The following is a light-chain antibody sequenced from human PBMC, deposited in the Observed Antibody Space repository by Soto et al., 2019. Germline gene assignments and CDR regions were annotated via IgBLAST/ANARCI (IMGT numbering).Light chain of an antibody. CDR1: QSVSSSY. CDR2: DTS. J-gene: IGKJ1*01. Sequence: VVLTQSPATLSLSPGNRGTLSCGASQSVSSSYVAWYQHKPGLAPRLLIHDTSSRAIGIPDRLSGSGSGTDFNLSVSRLEPEDFAVYFCQQYGSSPPTFGQGTKVDI. V-gene: IGKV3D-20*01. CDR3: QQYGSSPPT.